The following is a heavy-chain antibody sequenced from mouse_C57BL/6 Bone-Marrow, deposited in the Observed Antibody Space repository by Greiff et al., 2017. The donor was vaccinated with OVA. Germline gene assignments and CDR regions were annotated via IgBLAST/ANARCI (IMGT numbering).Heavy chain of an antibody. Sequence: VKLMESGAELMKPGASVKLSCKATGYTFTGYWIEWVKQRPGHGLEWIGEILPGSGSTNYHEKFKGKATFTADTSSNTAYMQLSSLTTEDSAIYYCARRGIYDGYLFAYWGQGTLVTVSA. J-gene: IGHJ3*01. CDR2: ILPGSGST. CDR1: GYTFTGYW. CDR3: ARRGIYDGYLFAY. V-gene: IGHV1-9*01. D-gene: IGHD2-3*01.